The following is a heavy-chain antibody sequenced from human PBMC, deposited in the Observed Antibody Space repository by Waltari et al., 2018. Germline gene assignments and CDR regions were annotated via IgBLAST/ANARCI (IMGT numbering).Heavy chain of an antibody. CDR3: AREYYYDGSTYDH. CDR2: ISSDGKYI. CDR1: GFLFSTFN. V-gene: IGHV3-21*06. Sequence: VHLVESGGGRVKSGGSLRLPCAASGFLFSTFNMDWVRQAPGKGLEWVSSISSDGKYIYYADSVEGRFTVSRDNAKSSLFVQMNSLRAEDTAVYYCAREYYYDGSTYDHWGQGTLVTVSS. J-gene: IGHJ4*02. D-gene: IGHD3-22*01.